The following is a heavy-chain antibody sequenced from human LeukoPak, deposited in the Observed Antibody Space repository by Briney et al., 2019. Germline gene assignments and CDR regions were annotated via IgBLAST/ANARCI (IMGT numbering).Heavy chain of an antibody. Sequence: AGGSLRLSCAASEFTFSNYAMHWVRQAPGKGLEWVAVTSYDGSHIYYADPVKGRFTISKDSSKNTLYLQMNSLRAEDTALYYCAKGQLVDYGMDVWGQGTTVTVSS. CDR1: EFTFSNYA. CDR3: AKGQLVDYGMDV. V-gene: IGHV3-30*18. D-gene: IGHD6-13*01. J-gene: IGHJ6*02. CDR2: TSYDGSHI.